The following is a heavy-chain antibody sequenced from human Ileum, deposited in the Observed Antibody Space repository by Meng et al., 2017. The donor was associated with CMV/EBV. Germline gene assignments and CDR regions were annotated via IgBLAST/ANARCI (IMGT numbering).Heavy chain of an antibody. CDR2: IWYDGSNK. J-gene: IGHJ4*02. CDR3: ANTYCGGDCYDGGFDY. Sequence: SCFAFRSYGLHWVRQAPGKGLEWVAVIWYDGSNKYYADSVKGRFTISRDNSKNTLYLQMNSLRAEDTAVYYCANTYCGGDCYDGGFDYWGQGTLVTVSS. D-gene: IGHD2-21*01. V-gene: IGHV3-33*06. CDR1: CFAFRSYG.